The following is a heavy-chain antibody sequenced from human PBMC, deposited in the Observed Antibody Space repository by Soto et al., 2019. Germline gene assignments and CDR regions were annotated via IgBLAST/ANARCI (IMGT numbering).Heavy chain of an antibody. CDR2: ISCSSSYI. D-gene: IGHD2-21*01. Sequence: GGSLRLSCAGSGFIFSSYAMNWVRQAPGKGLEWVSSISCSSSYIYYADSVRGRFTISRDNAKNTLHLQMNRMRDEETAVYYCASDLEAGDVSSYFQHWGLGALVTVSP. J-gene: IGHJ4*02. CDR3: ASDLEAGDVSSYFQH. V-gene: IGHV3-21*01. CDR1: GFIFSSYA.